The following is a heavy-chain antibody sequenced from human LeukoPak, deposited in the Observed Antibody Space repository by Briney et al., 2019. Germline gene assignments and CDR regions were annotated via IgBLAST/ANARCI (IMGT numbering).Heavy chain of an antibody. V-gene: IGHV3-21*01. CDR1: GFTFSSYS. J-gene: IGHJ3*02. D-gene: IGHD3-22*01. CDR2: ISSSSSYI. Sequence: PGGSLRLSCAASGFTFSSYSMNWVRQAPGKGLEWVPSISSSSSYIYYPDSVKGRFTISRDNAKNSLYLQMNSLRDEDTAVYYCARDRSNLCYDSSGDAFDIWGQGTMVTVSS. CDR3: ARDRSNLCYDSSGDAFDI.